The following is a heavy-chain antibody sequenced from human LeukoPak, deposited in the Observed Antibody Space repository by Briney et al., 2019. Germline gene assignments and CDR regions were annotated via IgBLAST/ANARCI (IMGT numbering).Heavy chain of an antibody. V-gene: IGHV4-59*01. D-gene: IGHD3-10*01. Sequence: PSETLSLACTVSAGSITNYFWSWIRQPPAKGLEWIGYVYYSGTANYNPSLKGRVTISLDTSKNQFSLNLNSVTAADTAMYYCARALTARGSYDYWGQGTLVTVSS. J-gene: IGHJ4*02. CDR1: AGSITNYF. CDR2: VYYSGTA. CDR3: ARALTARGSYDY.